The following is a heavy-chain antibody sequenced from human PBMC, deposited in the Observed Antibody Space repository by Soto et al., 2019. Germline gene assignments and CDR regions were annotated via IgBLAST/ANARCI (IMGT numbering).Heavy chain of an antibody. CDR1: GFTFSDHY. V-gene: IGHV3-11*06. D-gene: IGHD1-1*01. Sequence: GSLRLSCAASGFTFSDHYMSWIRQAPGKGLEWIGYSSNSGSFTRYADPVKGRFSISRDNAKNSLYLQINSLRGDDTAIYYCVRSGDNYNLLDYWGQGTPVTVSS. J-gene: IGHJ4*02. CDR2: SSNSGSFT. CDR3: VRSGDNYNLLDY.